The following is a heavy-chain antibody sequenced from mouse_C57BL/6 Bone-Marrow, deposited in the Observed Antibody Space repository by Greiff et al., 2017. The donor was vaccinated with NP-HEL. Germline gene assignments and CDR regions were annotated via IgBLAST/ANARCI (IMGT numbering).Heavy chain of an antibody. CDR2: IYPRSGNT. CDR1: GYTFTSYG. V-gene: IGHV1-81*01. J-gene: IGHJ3*01. D-gene: IGHD2-5*01. CDR3: ARSGYSNYPFAY. Sequence: QVQLQQSGAELARPGASVKLSCKASGYTFTSYGISWVKQRTGQGLEWIGEIYPRSGNTYYNEKFKGKATLPADKSSSTAYMELRSLTSEDSAVYFCARSGYSNYPFAYWGQGTLVTVSA.